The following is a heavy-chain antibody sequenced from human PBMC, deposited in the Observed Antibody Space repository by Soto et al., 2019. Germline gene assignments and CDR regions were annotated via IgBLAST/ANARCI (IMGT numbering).Heavy chain of an antibody. Sequence: QVQLVQSGAEVKKPGSSVKVSCKASGGTFSSYAISWVRQAPGQGLEWMGGIMPIFGTANYAQKFQGRVTITADESTSTAYMELSSLRSEDTAVYYCARDPSCSGGSCYYYGMDVWGHGTTVTVSS. CDR3: ARDPSCSGGSCYYYGMDV. V-gene: IGHV1-69*12. CDR2: IMPIFGTA. D-gene: IGHD2-15*01. J-gene: IGHJ6*02. CDR1: GGTFSSYA.